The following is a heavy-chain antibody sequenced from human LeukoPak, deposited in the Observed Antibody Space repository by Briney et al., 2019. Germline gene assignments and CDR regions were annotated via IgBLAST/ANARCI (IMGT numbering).Heavy chain of an antibody. CDR2: IYSGGST. CDR3: ARGYDSSGYFLGY. V-gene: IGHV3-66*01. CDR1: GFTVSSNY. Sequence: GGSLRLSCAASGFTVSSNYMSWVRQAPGKGLEWVSVIYSGGSTYYADSVKGRFTISRDNSKNTLYLQMNSLRAEDTAVYYCARGYDSSGYFLGYWGQGTLVTVSS. J-gene: IGHJ4*02. D-gene: IGHD3-22*01.